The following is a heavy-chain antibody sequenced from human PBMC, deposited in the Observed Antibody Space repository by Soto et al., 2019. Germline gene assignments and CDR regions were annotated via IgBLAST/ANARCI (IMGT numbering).Heavy chain of an antibody. CDR3: AHSSANRWNTFDI. J-gene: IGHJ3*02. CDR2: IHWNDHK. CDR1: GFSLSTNGLG. Sequence: QITLKDSGPTLVKRTETLTLTCTFSGFSLSTNGLGVGWIRQPPGKALEWLGVIHWNDHKRYSPSLKSRLTITKDTSKNQVVLTMANMDTVDTGTYFCAHSSANRWNTFDIWSQGTMVTVSS. V-gene: IGHV2-5*01. D-gene: IGHD1-1*01.